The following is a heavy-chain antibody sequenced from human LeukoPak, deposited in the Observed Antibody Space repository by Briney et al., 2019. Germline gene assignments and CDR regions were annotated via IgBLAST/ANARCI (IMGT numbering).Heavy chain of an antibody. CDR1: GFTFSSYA. CDR3: ASRDPCSGGSCYGLGY. Sequence: PGGSLRLSCAASGFTFSSYAMSWVRQAPGKGLEWVSAISGSGGSTYYADSVKGRFTISRDNSKNTVYLQMNSLRGEDTAVYYCASRDPCSGGSCYGLGYWGQGTLVTVSS. V-gene: IGHV3-23*01. D-gene: IGHD2-15*01. J-gene: IGHJ4*02. CDR2: ISGSGGST.